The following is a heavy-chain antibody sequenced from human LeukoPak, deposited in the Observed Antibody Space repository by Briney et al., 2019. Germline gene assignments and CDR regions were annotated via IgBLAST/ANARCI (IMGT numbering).Heavy chain of an antibody. CDR1: GYTFTGYY. J-gene: IGHJ6*03. CDR3: ARDVAAGYYYYMDV. CDR2: INPNSGGT. V-gene: IGHV1-2*02. D-gene: IGHD6-13*01. Sequence: ASVKVSCKASGYTFTGYYMHWVRQAPGQGLEWMGWINPNSGGTNYAQKFQGRVTMTRDTSISTAYMELSRLRSNDTAVYYCARDVAAGYYYYMDVWGKGTTVTVSS.